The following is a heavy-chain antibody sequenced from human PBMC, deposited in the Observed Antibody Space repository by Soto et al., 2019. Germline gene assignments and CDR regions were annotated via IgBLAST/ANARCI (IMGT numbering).Heavy chain of an antibody. CDR2: IYYSATA. J-gene: IGHJ4*02. CDR1: GGSLSSYY. V-gene: IGHV4-59*01. Sequence: PSETLSLTCLVSGGSLSSYYWSLLRQPPGKRLEWIGFIYYSATATYNPSLKSRVTISVDSSRNLFSLKLTSVTAADTAVCYCARDGSNCFDYWGRGTLVTVSS. D-gene: IGHD4-4*01. CDR3: ARDGSNCFDY.